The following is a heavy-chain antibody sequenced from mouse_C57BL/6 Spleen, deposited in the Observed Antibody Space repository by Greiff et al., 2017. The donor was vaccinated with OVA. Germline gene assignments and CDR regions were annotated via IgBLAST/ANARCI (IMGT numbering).Heavy chain of an antibody. D-gene: IGHD1-1*02. V-gene: IGHV1-64*01. J-gene: IGHJ4*01. CDR1: GYTFTSYW. Sequence: VQLQQPGAELVKPGASVKLSCKASGYTFTSYWMHWVKQRPGQGLEWIGMIHPNSGSTNYNEKFKSKATLTVDKSSSTAYMQLSSLTSEDSAVYYCARVLSHYYAMDYWGQGTSVTVSS. CDR3: ARVLSHYYAMDY. CDR2: IHPNSGST.